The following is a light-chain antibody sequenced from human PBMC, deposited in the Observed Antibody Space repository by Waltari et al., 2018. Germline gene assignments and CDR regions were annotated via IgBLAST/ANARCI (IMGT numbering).Light chain of an antibody. CDR1: QSVSRT. CDR2: GAA. V-gene: IGKV3-20*01. Sequence: EIVLRPSQGTRPLSQGDRAPSSCRPSQSVSRTLAWYQQKPGQAPSLLIYGAAIRATGIPDRFSGSGSGTDFSLTISRLEPEDFAVYYCQHYVTLPVTFGQGTKVEIK. CDR3: QHYVTLPVT. J-gene: IGKJ1*01.